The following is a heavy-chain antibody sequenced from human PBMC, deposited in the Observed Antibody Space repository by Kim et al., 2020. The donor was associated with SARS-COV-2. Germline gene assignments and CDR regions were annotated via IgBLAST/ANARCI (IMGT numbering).Heavy chain of an antibody. J-gene: IGHJ4*01. D-gene: IGHD1-26*01. Sequence: GGSLRLSCAASGFIFIDHYMDWVRQAPGKGPEWLARIRNKARRYSTEYAASVKGRFSISRDDSENLLYLRLNSLKTDDTAVYYCTRGQPYSGSHQNFDYW. CDR2: IRNKARRYST. CDR3: TRGQPYSGSHQNFDY. CDR1: GFIFIDHY. V-gene: IGHV3-72*01.